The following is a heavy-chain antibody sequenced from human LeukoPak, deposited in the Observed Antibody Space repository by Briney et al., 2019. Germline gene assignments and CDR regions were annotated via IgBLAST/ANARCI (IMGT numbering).Heavy chain of an antibody. D-gene: IGHD3-9*01. CDR2: IKSKIDGGTT. J-gene: IGHJ4*02. V-gene: IGHV3-15*01. CDR3: TTDDWYGDY. CDR1: GFTFSNAW. Sequence: PGGSLRLSCAASGFTFSNAWMSWVRQAPGKGLEWVGRIKSKIDGGTTDYAAPVKGRFTISRDDSKNTLYLQMNSLKTEDTAVYYCTTDDWYGDYWGQGTLVTVSS.